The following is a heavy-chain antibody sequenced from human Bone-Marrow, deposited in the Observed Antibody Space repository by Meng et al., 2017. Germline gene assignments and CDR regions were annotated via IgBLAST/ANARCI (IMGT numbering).Heavy chain of an antibody. J-gene: IGHJ6*02. CDR3: ARDLSNGLAVASYGMDV. CDR2: IIPIFGTA. D-gene: IGHD6-19*01. CDR1: GGTFSSYA. V-gene: IGHV1-69*13. Sequence: SVKVSCKASGGTFSSYAISWVRQAPGQGLEWMGGIIPIFGTANYAQKFQGRVTITADESTSTAYMDLSSLRSEDTAVYYCARDLSNGLAVASYGMDVWGQGTTVTVSS.